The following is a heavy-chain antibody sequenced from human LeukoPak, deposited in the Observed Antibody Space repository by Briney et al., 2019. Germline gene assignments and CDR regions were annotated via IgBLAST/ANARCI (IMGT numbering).Heavy chain of an antibody. CDR1: GFTFSSYA. CDR2: ISYDGSNK. Sequence: GGSLRLSCAASGFTFSSYAMHWVRQAPGKGLEWVAVISYDGSNKYYADSVKGRFTISRDNSKNTLYLQMNSLRAEDTAVYYCARGELRTYFDYWGQGTLVTVSS. V-gene: IGHV3-30*04. CDR3: ARGELRTYFDY. J-gene: IGHJ4*02. D-gene: IGHD1-7*01.